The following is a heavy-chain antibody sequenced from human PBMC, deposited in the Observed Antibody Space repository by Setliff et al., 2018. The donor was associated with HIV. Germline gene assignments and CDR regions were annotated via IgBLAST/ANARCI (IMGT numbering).Heavy chain of an antibody. CDR2: RSHDGSSK. J-gene: IGHJ4*02. V-gene: IGHV3-30*04. Sequence: GGSLRLSCAASGFTFSTYIFHWVRLAPGKGLEWVAVRSHDGSSKAYADSVKGRFTISTDNSKHTLYLQMDRLRVEYTAVYYCAREGGSSGHASYFDLWGQGTLVTVSS. CDR3: AREGGSSGHASYFDL. D-gene: IGHD6-19*01. CDR1: GFTFSTYI.